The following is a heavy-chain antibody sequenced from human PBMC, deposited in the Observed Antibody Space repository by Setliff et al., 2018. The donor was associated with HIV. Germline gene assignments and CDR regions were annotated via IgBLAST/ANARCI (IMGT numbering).Heavy chain of an antibody. CDR3: ARRGDSSGYYDAFDV. Sequence: SETLSLTCAVSGGSISSSNWWSWVRQPPGKGLEWIGEIYYTGNTNYNPSLKSRVSISVDKSKNQFSLKLHSVTAADTAMYYCARRGDSSGYYDAFDVWGQGTKVTVSS. D-gene: IGHD3-22*01. V-gene: IGHV4-4*02. J-gene: IGHJ3*01. CDR1: GGSISSSNW. CDR2: IYYTGNT.